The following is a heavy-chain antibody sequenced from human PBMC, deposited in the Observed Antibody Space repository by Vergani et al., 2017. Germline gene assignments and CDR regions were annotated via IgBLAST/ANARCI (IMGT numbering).Heavy chain of an antibody. Sequence: EVQLLQSGGGVIQPGGSVRLSCAASGFTFSACPMTWVRQAPGKGLEWVSAISARYPSTYYADSVKGRFTISRDNSKNSLYLQMNSLRSEDSALYYCARDAILYCSGFSCYSAYYFDYWGQGTLVTVSS. D-gene: IGHD2-15*01. CDR1: GFTFSACP. J-gene: IGHJ4*02. V-gene: IGHV3-23*01. CDR2: ISARYPST. CDR3: ARDAILYCSGFSCYSAYYFDY.